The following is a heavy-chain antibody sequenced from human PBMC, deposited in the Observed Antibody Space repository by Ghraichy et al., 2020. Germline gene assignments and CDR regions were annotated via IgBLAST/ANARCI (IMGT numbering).Heavy chain of an antibody. CDR3: GGSAWMDHPYFGH. J-gene: IGHJ4*02. V-gene: IGHV4-39*01. Sequence: TLSLTCTVSGGSISSSSYYWGWIRQPPGKGLEYIGSIYYSGGSYYNPSPKSRVTISVDTSKNQFSLHLTSVTAADTAVYYCGGSAWMDHPYFGHWGQGTLVTVSS. CDR1: GGSISSSSYY. CDR2: IYYSGGS. D-gene: IGHD6-19*01.